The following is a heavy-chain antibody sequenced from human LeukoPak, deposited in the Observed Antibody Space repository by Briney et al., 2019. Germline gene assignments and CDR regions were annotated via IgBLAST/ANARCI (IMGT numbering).Heavy chain of an antibody. CDR2: MFHSGST. J-gene: IGHJ4*02. V-gene: IGHV4-59*01. CDR1: GGSISSYY. Sequence: SETLSLTCTVSGGSISSYYWSWIRQPPGKGLEWIGYMFHSGSTNYNPSLKSRVSISVDTSKNQFSLKLSSVTAADTAVYYCAALYGGSYDTGSFDYFNYWGQGTLVTVSS. D-gene: IGHD1-26*01. CDR3: AALYGGSYDTGSFDYFNY.